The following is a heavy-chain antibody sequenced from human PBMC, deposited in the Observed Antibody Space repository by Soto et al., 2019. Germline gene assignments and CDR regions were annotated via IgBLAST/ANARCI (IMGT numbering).Heavy chain of an antibody. CDR3: ARDGVLRYFDWLLENWFDP. D-gene: IGHD3-9*01. CDR2: IIPIRGIA. Sequence: QVQLVQSGAEVKKPGSSVKVSCKASGGTFSSYTISWVRQAPGQGLEWMGRIIPIRGIANYAQKFQGRVTITANKSTSTAYMELSSLRSENTAVYYCARDGVLRYFDWLLENWFDPWGQGTLVTVSS. V-gene: IGHV1-69*08. J-gene: IGHJ5*02. CDR1: GGTFSSYT.